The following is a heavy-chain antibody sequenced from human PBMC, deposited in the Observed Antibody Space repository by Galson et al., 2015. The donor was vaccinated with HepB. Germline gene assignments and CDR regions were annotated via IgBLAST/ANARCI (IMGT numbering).Heavy chain of an antibody. CDR2: INSISSSI. Sequence: SLRLSCAASGFTFNAYSMNWVRQAPGKGLEWVSYINSISSSIYYADSVKGRFTISRDNAKNSLFLQMNSLRAEDTAIYYCASSTWGTITLVRGVFDNWGQGTTVTVSS. CDR3: ASSTWGTITLVRGVFDN. CDR1: GFTFNAYS. J-gene: IGHJ3*02. D-gene: IGHD3-10*01. V-gene: IGHV3-21*01.